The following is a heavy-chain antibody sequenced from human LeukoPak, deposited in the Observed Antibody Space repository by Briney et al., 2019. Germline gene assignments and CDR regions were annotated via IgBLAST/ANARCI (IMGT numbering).Heavy chain of an antibody. D-gene: IGHD3-10*01. CDR2: MNQDGSRK. V-gene: IGHV3-7*01. Sequence: PGGSLRLSCVASGFTFSSSLMSWVRQGPGKGPEWVANMNQDGSRKYYVDSVKGRFTISRDNAKNSLFLQMNGLRDEDTAVYYCTRDSQGSGTYSTDHWGQGTLVTVSS. CDR1: GFTFSSSL. J-gene: IGHJ4*02. CDR3: TRDSQGSGTYSTDH.